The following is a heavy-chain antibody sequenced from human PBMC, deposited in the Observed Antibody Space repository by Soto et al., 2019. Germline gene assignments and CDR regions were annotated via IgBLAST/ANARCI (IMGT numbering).Heavy chain of an antibody. CDR2: IYYSGST. CDR1: GGSISSYY. V-gene: IGHV4-59*01. CDR3: ARVRWLQSSQFHY. Sequence: SETLSLTCTVSGGSISSYYWSWIRQPPGKGLEWIGYIYYSGSTNYNPSLKSRVTISVDTSKNQFSLKLSSVTAADTAVYYCARVRWLQSSQFHYWGQGTLVTVSS. J-gene: IGHJ4*02. D-gene: IGHD5-12*01.